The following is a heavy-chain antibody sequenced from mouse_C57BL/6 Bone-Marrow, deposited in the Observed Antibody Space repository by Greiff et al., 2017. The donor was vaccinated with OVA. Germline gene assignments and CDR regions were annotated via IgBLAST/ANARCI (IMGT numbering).Heavy chain of an antibody. CDR3: ARAYYYGSLAY. J-gene: IGHJ3*01. D-gene: IGHD1-1*01. Sequence: QVQLQQSGAELARPGASVQLSCKASGYTFTSYGISWVKQRPGQGLEWIGEIYPRSGHTYYHEKFKGKATLTADKSSSTAYMELRSLTSEDSAVYFCARAYYYGSLAYWGQGTLVTVSA. V-gene: IGHV1-81*01. CDR2: IYPRSGHT. CDR1: GYTFTSYG.